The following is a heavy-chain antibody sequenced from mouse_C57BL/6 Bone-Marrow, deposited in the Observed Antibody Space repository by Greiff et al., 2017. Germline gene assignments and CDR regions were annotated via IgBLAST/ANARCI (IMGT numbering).Heavy chain of an antibody. D-gene: IGHD3-1*01. CDR2: IWSGGST. J-gene: IGHJ3*01. V-gene: IGHV2-2*01. Sequence: QVQLQQSGPGLVQPSQSLSITCTVSGFSLTSYGVHWVRQSPGKGLEWLGVIWSGGSTDYNAAFISRLSISKDNSKSQVFFKMNSLQADDTAIYYCAGTAQATAYWGQGTLVTVSA. CDR3: AGTAQATAY. CDR1: GFSLTSYG.